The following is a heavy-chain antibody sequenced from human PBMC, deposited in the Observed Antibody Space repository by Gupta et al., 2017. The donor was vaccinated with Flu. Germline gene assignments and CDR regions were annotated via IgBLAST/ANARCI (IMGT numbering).Heavy chain of an antibody. D-gene: IGHD2-2*01. CDR1: GYSFTSYW. CDR2: IYPGDSDT. V-gene: IGHV5-51*01. CDR3: ARFLGYCSSTSCFTRGAYYFDY. Sequence: EVQLVQSGAEVKKPGESLKISCKGSGYSFTSYWIGWVRQMPGKGLEWMGIIYPGDSDTRYSPSFQGQVTISADKSISTAYLQWSSLKASDTAMYYCARFLGYCSSTSCFTRGAYYFDYWGQGTLVTVSS. J-gene: IGHJ4*02.